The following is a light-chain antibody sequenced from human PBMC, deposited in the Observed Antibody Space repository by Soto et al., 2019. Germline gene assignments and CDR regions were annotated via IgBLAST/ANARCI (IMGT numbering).Light chain of an antibody. J-gene: IGLJ1*01. CDR2: EVS. Sequence: ALTQPASVSGAPGQSITISCTGTSSEVGGYNYVSWYQQHPGKAPKLMIYEVSNRPSGVSNRFSGSKSGNTASLTISGLQAEDEADYYCSSYTSSSTYVFGTGTKLTVL. CDR1: SSEVGGYNY. CDR3: SSYTSSSTYV. V-gene: IGLV2-14*01.